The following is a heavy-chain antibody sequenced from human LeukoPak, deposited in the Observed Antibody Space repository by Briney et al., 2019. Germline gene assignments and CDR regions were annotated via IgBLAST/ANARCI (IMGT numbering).Heavy chain of an antibody. V-gene: IGHV4-31*03. CDR2: ISYSGST. CDR3: ARAGDMKNYFDY. D-gene: IGHD2-15*01. J-gene: IGHJ4*02. Sequence: SETLSLTCTVSGGSISSGGYYWNWIRQHPGKGLEWIGYISYSGSTYYNPSLKSRVTISVDTSKNQFSLKLSSVTAADTAVYYCARAGDMKNYFDYWGQGTLVTVSS. CDR1: GGSISSGGYY.